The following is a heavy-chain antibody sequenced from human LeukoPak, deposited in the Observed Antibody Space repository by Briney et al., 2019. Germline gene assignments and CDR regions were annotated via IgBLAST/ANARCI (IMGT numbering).Heavy chain of an antibody. CDR2: IKRDGGDA. D-gene: IGHD2/OR15-2a*01. CDR3: AKYVSAKGPPYALDV. Sequence: GGSLRLSCAASGFTFSNYWMSCVRQAPGKGLEWVANIKRDGGDACYVDSVKGRFTISRDNAKNSVYLQMNSLRAEDTAVYYCAKYVSAKGPPYALDVWGQGTTVTVSS. CDR1: GFTFSNYW. J-gene: IGHJ6*02. V-gene: IGHV3-7*05.